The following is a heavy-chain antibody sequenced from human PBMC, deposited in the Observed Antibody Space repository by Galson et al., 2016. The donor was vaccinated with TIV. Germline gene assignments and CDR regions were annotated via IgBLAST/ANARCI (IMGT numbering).Heavy chain of an antibody. Sequence: LRLSCAASGFTVSGDHVTWVRQAPGRGLECLSVMYTGGSAYYADSVKGRFTISRDNSKNTLYLQMNSLRVEDTAVYYCARVNGAAKTYGMAVWGQGTTVTVSS. CDR1: GFTVSGDH. J-gene: IGHJ6*02. CDR2: MYTGGSA. CDR3: ARVNGAAKTYGMAV. V-gene: IGHV3-53*01. D-gene: IGHD7-27*01.